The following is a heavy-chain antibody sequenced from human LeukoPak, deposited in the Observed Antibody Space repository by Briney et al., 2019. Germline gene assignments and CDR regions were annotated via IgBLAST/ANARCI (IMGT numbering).Heavy chain of an antibody. Sequence: SETLSLTCNVSGGSVSSGSYYWSWIRQPPGKGLEWIGYVYNSGSTNYNAALKSRVTISADTSKNLFSLKLGSVTTADTAKYYCARDPSGYFNYWGQGILVTVSS. V-gene: IGHV4-61*01. CDR3: ARDPSGYFNY. CDR1: GGSVSSGSYY. D-gene: IGHD3-22*01. J-gene: IGHJ4*02. CDR2: VYNSGST.